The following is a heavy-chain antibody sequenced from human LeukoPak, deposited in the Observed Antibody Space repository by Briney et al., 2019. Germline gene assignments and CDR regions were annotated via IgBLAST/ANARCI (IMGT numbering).Heavy chain of an antibody. CDR2: IYHSGST. J-gene: IGHJ6*03. CDR1: GYSISSGYY. CDR3: ARGSQGYTVTRERKAYYYYYYYMDV. V-gene: IGHV4-38-2*02. D-gene: IGHD4-17*01. Sequence: SSETLSLTCTVSGYSISSGYYWGWIRQPPGKGLEWIGYIYHSGSTYYNPSLKSRVTISVDTSKNQFSLKLSSVTAADTAVYYCARGSQGYTVTRERKAYYYYYYYMDVWGKGTTVTVSS.